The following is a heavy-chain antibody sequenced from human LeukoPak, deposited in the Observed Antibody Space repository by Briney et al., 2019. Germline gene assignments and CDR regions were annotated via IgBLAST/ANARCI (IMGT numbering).Heavy chain of an antibody. CDR3: AGLVGRYSSGLYYYYFDY. J-gene: IGHJ4*02. Sequence: PSETLSLTCAVYGGSFSGYYWSWIRQPPGKGLEWIGEINHSGSTNYNPSVKSRVTISIDKSKNQFFLNLSSVTAADTAVYYCAGLVGRYSSGLYYYYFDYWGQGTLVTVSS. CDR2: INHSGST. CDR1: GGSFSGYY. V-gene: IGHV4-34*01. D-gene: IGHD3-22*01.